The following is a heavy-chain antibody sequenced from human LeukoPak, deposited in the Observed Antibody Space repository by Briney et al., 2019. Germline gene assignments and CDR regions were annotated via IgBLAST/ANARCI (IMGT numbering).Heavy chain of an antibody. CDR3: ARELITKADAFDI. CDR1: GGSISSTSYY. V-gene: IGHV4-61*02. CDR2: FYARGNT. Sequence: SQTLSLTCTVSGGSISSTSYYWSWIRQPAGKGLEWIGRFYARGNTNYNPSLKSRVTMSVDTSKNQLSLKLTSVTAADTAVYYCARELITKADAFDIWGQGTMVTVSS. J-gene: IGHJ3*02. D-gene: IGHD1-20*01.